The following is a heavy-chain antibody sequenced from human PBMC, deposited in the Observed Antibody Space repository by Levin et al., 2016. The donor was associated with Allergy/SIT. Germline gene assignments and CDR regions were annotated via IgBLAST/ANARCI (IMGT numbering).Heavy chain of an antibody. CDR3: ARHRLAARPPGY. J-gene: IGHJ4*02. Sequence: SETLSLTCTVSGGSISSSSYYWGWIRQPPGKGLEWIGSIYYSGSTYYNPSLKSRVTISVDTSKNQFSLKLSSVTAADTAVYYCARHRLAARPPGYWGQGTLVTVSS. V-gene: IGHV4-39*01. CDR1: GGSISSSSYY. CDR2: IYYSGST. D-gene: IGHD6-6*01.